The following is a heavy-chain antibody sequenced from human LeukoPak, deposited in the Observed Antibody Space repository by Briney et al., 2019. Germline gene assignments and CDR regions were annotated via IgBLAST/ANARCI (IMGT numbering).Heavy chain of an antibody. CDR1: GFTFSGHA. V-gene: IGHV3-7*01. Sequence: GRSLRLSCAASGFTFSGHAMTWVRQAPGKGLDWVANINLDGSERFYVDSVKGRFTISTDNADNSMYLQMNSLRAEDTAVYYCRRLIAGAIEYCGQGTLVTVSS. CDR3: RRLIAGAIEY. D-gene: IGHD3-16*01. J-gene: IGHJ4*02. CDR2: INLDGSER.